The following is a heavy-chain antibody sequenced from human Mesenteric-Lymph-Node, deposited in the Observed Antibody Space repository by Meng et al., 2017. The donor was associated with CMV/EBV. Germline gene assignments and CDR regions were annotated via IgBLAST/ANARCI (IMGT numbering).Heavy chain of an antibody. J-gene: IGHJ4*02. Sequence: GGSLRLSCAASGFTFSDYAMHWVRQAPGKGLEWVSAISYSGKTAYYADSVKGRFTISRDNSKNTLILQMNSLRADDTAVYYCASGGYYDLWSGYQMPHSWGQGTLVTVSS. CDR3: ASGGYYDLWSGYQMPHS. CDR2: ISYSGKTA. CDR1: GFTFSDYA. D-gene: IGHD3-3*01. V-gene: IGHV3-23*01.